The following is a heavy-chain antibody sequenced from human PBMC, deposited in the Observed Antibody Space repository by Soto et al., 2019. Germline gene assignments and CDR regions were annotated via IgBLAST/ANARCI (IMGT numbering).Heavy chain of an antibody. J-gene: IGHJ4*02. CDR2: IYYNGRT. CDR1: GGSISTYY. Sequence: SETLSLTCTVSGGSISTYYWSWIRQSPGKGLEWIGYIYYNGRTNYNPSLKSRVTISVDTSENQFSLKLTSVSAADTAVYYCARDGSGYDFWDGPNYFDSRAQGIQVPVSS. V-gene: IGHV4-59*01. D-gene: IGHD3-3*01. CDR3: ARDGSGYDFWDGPNYFDS.